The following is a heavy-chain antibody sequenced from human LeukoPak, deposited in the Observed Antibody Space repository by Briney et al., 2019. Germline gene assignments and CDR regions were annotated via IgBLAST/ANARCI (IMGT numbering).Heavy chain of an antibody. Sequence: PSETLSLTCTVSGYSISSGYYWGWIRQPPGKGLEWIGSIYHSGSTYYNPSLKSRVTISVDTSKNQFPLKLSSVTAADTAVYYCASLTPQFDFNYWGQGTLVTVSS. CDR3: ASLTPQFDFNY. J-gene: IGHJ4*02. D-gene: IGHD3-9*01. CDR2: IYHSGST. CDR1: GYSISSGYY. V-gene: IGHV4-38-2*02.